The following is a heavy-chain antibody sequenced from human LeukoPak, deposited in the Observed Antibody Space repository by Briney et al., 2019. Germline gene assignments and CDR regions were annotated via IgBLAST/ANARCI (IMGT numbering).Heavy chain of an antibody. CDR3: ARRHRIVGATWWFDP. Sequence: PSQTLSLTCTVSGGSISSGDYYWSWIRQPPGKGLEWIGYIYYSGSTYYNPSLKSRVTISVDTSKNQFSLKLSSVTAADTAVYYCARRHRIVGATWWFDPWGQGTLVTVSS. CDR1: GGSISSGDYY. J-gene: IGHJ5*02. D-gene: IGHD1-26*01. CDR2: IYYSGST. V-gene: IGHV4-30-4*08.